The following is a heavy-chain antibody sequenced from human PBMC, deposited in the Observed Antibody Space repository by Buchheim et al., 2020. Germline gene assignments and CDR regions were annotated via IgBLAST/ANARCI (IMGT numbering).Heavy chain of an antibody. CDR3: ARARGYCSSASCYDFDC. Sequence: EVQLVQSGAEVKKPGESLEISCKPSGYSLTNYWIAWVRQMPGKGLEWMAMIYPGDSSTKYSPSFQGQVTISADKSISTAYPQWSSLKASDTAIYFCARARGYCSSASCYDFDCWGQGT. CDR1: GYSLTNYW. J-gene: IGHJ4*02. CDR2: IYPGDSST. V-gene: IGHV5-51*01. D-gene: IGHD2-2*01.